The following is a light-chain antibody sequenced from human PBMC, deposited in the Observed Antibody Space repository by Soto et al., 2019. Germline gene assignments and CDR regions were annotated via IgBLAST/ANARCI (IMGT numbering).Light chain of an antibody. CDR2: SNN. CDR1: SSNIGSNT. J-gene: IGLJ3*02. CDR3: AACDDSLNGPV. V-gene: IGLV1-44*01. Sequence: QSVLTQPPSASGTPGQRVTISCSGSSSNIGSNTVNWYQQLPGTAPNLLIYSNNQRPSGVPDRFSGSKSGTSASLAISGLQSEDEADYYCAACDDSLNGPVFGGGTKLTVL.